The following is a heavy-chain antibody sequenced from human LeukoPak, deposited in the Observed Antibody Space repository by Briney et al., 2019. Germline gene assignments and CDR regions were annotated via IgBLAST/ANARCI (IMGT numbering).Heavy chain of an antibody. Sequence: SETLSLTCTVSGGSIRVSNYYWGWIRQPPGKGLEWIGNVYYSGSTSYNPSLKGRVTISVETSRSQFSLKLSSVTAAGTAVYYCARNRVPYGDGVDSWGQGTLVTVSS. CDR2: VYYSGST. J-gene: IGHJ4*02. D-gene: IGHD4-17*01. CDR3: ARNRVPYGDGVDS. V-gene: IGHV4-39*07. CDR1: GGSIRVSNYY.